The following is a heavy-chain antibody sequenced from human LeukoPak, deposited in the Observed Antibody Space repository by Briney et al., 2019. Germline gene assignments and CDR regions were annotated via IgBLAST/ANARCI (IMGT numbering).Heavy chain of an antibody. Sequence: ASVKVSCKASGYTFTSYDINWVRQATGQGLEWMGWMNPNSGNTGYAQNLQERLTITRDMSTNTAYMELSSLRSEDTAVYYCAAELYSGTYGRCCSFAFWGQGTPVTVSS. CDR2: MNPNSGNT. CDR1: GYTFTSYD. V-gene: IGHV1-8*01. D-gene: IGHD1-26*01. CDR3: AAELYSGTYGRCCSFAF. J-gene: IGHJ4*02.